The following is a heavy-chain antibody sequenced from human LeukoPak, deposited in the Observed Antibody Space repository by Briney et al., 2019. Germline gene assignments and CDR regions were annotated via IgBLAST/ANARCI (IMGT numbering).Heavy chain of an antibody. CDR2: IRYDGSNK. J-gene: IGHJ4*02. D-gene: IGHD3-16*01. Sequence: GGSLRLSCAASGFTFSSYGMHWVRQAPGKGLEWVAFIRYDGSNKYYADSVKGRFTISRDNSKNTLYLQMNSLRAEDTAVYYCAEIGLVSGGFDYWGQGTLVTVSS. CDR1: GFTFSSYG. V-gene: IGHV3-30*02. CDR3: AEIGLVSGGFDY.